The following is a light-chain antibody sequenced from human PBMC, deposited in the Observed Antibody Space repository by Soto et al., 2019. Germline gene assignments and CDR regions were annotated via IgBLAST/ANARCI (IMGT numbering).Light chain of an antibody. CDR1: QSISDN. CDR2: TAS. J-gene: IGKJ1*01. V-gene: IGKV3-15*01. Sequence: ETVMTQTPATLSLSPGERATLSCRASQSISDNLAWYQQKPGQAPRLIIYTASIRATGIPARFSGSGSGTEFILTISSLQSEDSAIYYCQQYNDWPPWTFGQGTKVEIK. CDR3: QQYNDWPPWT.